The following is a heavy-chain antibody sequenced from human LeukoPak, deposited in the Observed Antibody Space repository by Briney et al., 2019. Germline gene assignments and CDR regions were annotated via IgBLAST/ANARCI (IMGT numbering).Heavy chain of an antibody. J-gene: IGHJ4*02. V-gene: IGHV4-59*08. CDR1: GGSFSGYY. CDR3: ARSYREKISRGGFDY. CDR2: IYYSGST. D-gene: IGHD3-16*02. Sequence: SETLSLTCAVYGGSFSGYYWSWIRQPPGKGLEWIGYIYYSGSTNYNPSLKSRVTISVDTSKNQFSLKLSSVTAADTAVYYCARSYREKISRGGFDYWGQGTLVTVSS.